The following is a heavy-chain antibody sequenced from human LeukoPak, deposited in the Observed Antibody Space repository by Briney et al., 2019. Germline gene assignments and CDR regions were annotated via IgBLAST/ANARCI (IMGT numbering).Heavy chain of an antibody. CDR2: ISSSGGII. Sequence: GGSLRLSCAASGFTFSDYYMSWIRQAPGKGLEWVSYISSSGGIIYYADSLKGRFTISRDNAKNPLYLQMNSLRAEDTAVYYCARETSSIVVVPAAISWGQGTLVTVSS. D-gene: IGHD2-2*01. J-gene: IGHJ5*02. CDR3: ARETSSIVVVPAAIS. CDR1: GFTFSDYY. V-gene: IGHV3-11*01.